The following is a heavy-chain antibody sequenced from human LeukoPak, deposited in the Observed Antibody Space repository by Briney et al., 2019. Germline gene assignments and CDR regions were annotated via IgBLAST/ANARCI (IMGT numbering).Heavy chain of an antibody. D-gene: IGHD3-22*01. Sequence: GGSLRLSCAASGFTVSRNYMSWVRQAPGKGLEWVSDIYSGGSTYYADSVKGRFTISRDNSKNTLYFQMNRLRAEDTAVYYCARGYYDSSGYRPYFDYWGQGTLVTVSS. CDR2: IYSGGST. V-gene: IGHV3-53*01. J-gene: IGHJ4*02. CDR3: ARGYYDSSGYRPYFDY. CDR1: GFTVSRNY.